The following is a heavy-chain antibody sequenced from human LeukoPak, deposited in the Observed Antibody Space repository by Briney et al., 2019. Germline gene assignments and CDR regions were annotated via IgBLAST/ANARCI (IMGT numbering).Heavy chain of an antibody. V-gene: IGHV4-59*01. J-gene: IGHJ4*02. Sequence: PSETLSLTCTVSGGSISNYYWTWVRQPPGKGLEWIGYIYFTGTTNCNPSLKSRVTVSVDTSKNQFSLNLSSVTAADTAVYYCARGGLQLDYWGQGTLVTVSS. CDR3: ARGGLQLDY. CDR2: IYFTGTT. D-gene: IGHD1-1*01. CDR1: GGSISNYY.